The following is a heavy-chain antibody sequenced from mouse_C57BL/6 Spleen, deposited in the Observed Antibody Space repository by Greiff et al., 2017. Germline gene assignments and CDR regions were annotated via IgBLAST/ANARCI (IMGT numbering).Heavy chain of an antibody. D-gene: IGHD1-1*01. V-gene: IGHV5-4*01. CDR1: GFTYSSSA. CDR3: ARDRTTVEMDY. Sequence: EVKVEESGGGLVQPGGSLKLSCAASGFTYSSSALSWVRQTPDKRLDWVPTLSDGGSYTYYPDNVKGRFTISRDNAKNNLYLQMRHLKSEDTAMYYCARDRTTVEMDYWGQGTSVTVSS. J-gene: IGHJ4*01. CDR2: LSDGGSYT.